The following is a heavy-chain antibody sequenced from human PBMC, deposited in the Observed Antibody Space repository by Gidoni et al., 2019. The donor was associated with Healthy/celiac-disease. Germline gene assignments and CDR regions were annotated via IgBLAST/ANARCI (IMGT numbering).Heavy chain of an antibody. CDR2: ISGSGYST. Sequence: EVQLLESGGGLVQPGGYLRLSCAASGFTFSSYAMSWVRQAPGKGMEWVSAISGSGYSTYYADTLKGRFTISRDNSNNTLYLQMTSLRAEDTAVYYCAKDDYGGNSGEDYWGQGTLVTVSS. D-gene: IGHD4-17*01. V-gene: IGHV3-23*01. CDR3: AKDDYGGNSGEDY. J-gene: IGHJ4*02. CDR1: GFTFSSYA.